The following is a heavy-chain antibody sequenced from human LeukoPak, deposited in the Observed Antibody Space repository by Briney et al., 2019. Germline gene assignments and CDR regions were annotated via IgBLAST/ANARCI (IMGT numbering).Heavy chain of an antibody. D-gene: IGHD5-24*01. V-gene: IGHV4-61*08. CDR1: GGSVSSGGYY. CDR3: ARMQRDGYKPPFDY. J-gene: IGHJ4*02. Sequence: SETLSLTCTVSGGSVSSGGYYWSWIRQPPGKGPEWIGYIYYSGSTNYNPSLKSRVTISVDTSKNQFSLKLSSVTAADTAVYYCARMQRDGYKPPFDYWGQGTLVTVSS. CDR2: IYYSGST.